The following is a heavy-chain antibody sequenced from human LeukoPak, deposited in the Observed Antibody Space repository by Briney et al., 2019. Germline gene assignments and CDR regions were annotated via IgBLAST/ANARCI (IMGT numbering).Heavy chain of an antibody. CDR1: GGFISSHY. V-gene: IGHV4-4*07. Sequence: SEALSLTCGVSGGFISSHYWSWIRQSAGKGLEWIAHIYTTETTIYNPSLTSRVTMSIDTSKNQFSLRLSSVTAADTAVYYCARIVAGKFYWGQGTLVTVSS. D-gene: IGHD6-19*01. CDR2: IYTTETT. J-gene: IGHJ4*02. CDR3: ARIVAGKFY.